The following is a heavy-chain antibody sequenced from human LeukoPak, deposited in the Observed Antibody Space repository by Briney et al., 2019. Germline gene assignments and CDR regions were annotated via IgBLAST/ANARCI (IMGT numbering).Heavy chain of an antibody. V-gene: IGHV4-39*02. CDR2: IYTSGTT. CDR1: GGSISSSSYY. CDR3: ARPEEGATTGASDN. Sequence: SETLSLTCTVSGGSISSSSYYWGWIRQPSGKGLEWIGSIYTSGTTYYNPSLESRVTMSVDTSKNHFSLKLTSVTAADTAMYYCARPEEGATTGASDNWGQGTLVTVSS. J-gene: IGHJ4*02. D-gene: IGHD1-26*01.